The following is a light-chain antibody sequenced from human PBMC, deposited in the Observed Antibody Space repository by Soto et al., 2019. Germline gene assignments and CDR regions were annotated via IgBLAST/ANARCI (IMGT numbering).Light chain of an antibody. Sequence: QSVLTQPPSASGSPGQSVTISCTGSNSDVGDYNYVSWYQHHPGKAPKVMIYEVNKRPSGVPDRFSGSKSGNTASLTVSGLQAEDEADYYCGSYGGINNPDVFGTGTKLTVL. J-gene: IGLJ1*01. CDR3: GSYGGINNPDV. CDR2: EVN. V-gene: IGLV2-8*01. CDR1: NSDVGDYNY.